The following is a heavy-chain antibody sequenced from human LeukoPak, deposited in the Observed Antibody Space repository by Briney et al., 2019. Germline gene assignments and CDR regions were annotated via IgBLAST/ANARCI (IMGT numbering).Heavy chain of an antibody. CDR2: ISSSGSTI. CDR3: ARSSPHCSSTSCYNDAFDI. CDR1: GFTFSDYY. D-gene: IGHD2-2*02. V-gene: IGHV3-11*04. Sequence: GGSLRLSCAASGFTFSDYYMSWIRQAPGKGLEWVSYISSSGSTIYYADSVKGRFTISRDNAKNSLYLQMNSLRAEDTAVYYCARSSPHCSSTSCYNDAFDIWGQGTMVTVSS. J-gene: IGHJ3*02.